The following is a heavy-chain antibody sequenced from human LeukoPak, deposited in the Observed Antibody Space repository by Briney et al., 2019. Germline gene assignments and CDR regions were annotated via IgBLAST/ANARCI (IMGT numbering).Heavy chain of an antibody. CDR3: ARLRNIVVEPTARIFDY. J-gene: IGHJ4*02. CDR2: MYHSGTS. Sequence: SETLSLTCTVSGVSVTDLFSYWSWIRQPPGKGLEWIGYMYHSGTSFYNPSLQSQVTMSVDSSKDQFSLKLSSVTAAGTAVYYCARLRNIVVEPTARIFDYWGQGTLVTVSS. V-gene: IGHV4-30-2*01. CDR1: GVSVTDLFSY. D-gene: IGHD2-2*01.